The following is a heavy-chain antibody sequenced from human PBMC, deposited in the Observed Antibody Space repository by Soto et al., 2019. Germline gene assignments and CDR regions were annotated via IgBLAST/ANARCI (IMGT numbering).Heavy chain of an antibody. D-gene: IGHD6-25*01. Sequence: QVQLLQSGAEVKKPGASVRVSCKAYGYTFTSYYIHWVRQALGQGLEWMALVNPTGGSTNYAQKFQGRVPVTFDTSPSTVFMELNSLRYEDTAVDYCARHLAAGDSWGQGTLVTVCS. CDR3: ARHLAAGDS. CDR2: VNPTGGST. J-gene: IGHJ4*02. V-gene: IGHV1-46*03. CDR1: GYTFTSYY.